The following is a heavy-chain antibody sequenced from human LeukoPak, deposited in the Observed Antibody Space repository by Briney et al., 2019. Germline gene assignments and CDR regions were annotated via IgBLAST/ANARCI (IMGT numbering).Heavy chain of an antibody. CDR1: GGSISSSSYY. CDR2: IYYSGST. V-gene: IGHV4-39*07. D-gene: IGHD3-10*01. CDR3: ARSRESPFDY. J-gene: IGHJ4*02. Sequence: KTSETLSLTCTVSGGSISSSSYYWGWIRQPPGKGLEWIGSIYYSGSTYYNPSLKSRGTTSADTSKNQFSLKLSSVTAADTAVYYCARSRESPFDYWGQGTLVTVSS.